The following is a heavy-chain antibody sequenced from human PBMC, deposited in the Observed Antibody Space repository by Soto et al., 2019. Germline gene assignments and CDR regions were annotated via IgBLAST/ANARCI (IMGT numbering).Heavy chain of an antibody. D-gene: IGHD3-16*01. J-gene: IGHJ4*02. Sequence: EVQLVESGGGLVKPGGSLRVSCAASGFTFRESWMNWVRQAPGKGLEWVGRIKSRTDGGTLEYATPVKGRFIISRDDSKNTLYLQMDSLKTEDPAVYYCWGSAYWGEGTLVTVSS. V-gene: IGHV3-15*07. CDR3: WGSAY. CDR1: GFTFRESW. CDR2: IKSRTDGGTL.